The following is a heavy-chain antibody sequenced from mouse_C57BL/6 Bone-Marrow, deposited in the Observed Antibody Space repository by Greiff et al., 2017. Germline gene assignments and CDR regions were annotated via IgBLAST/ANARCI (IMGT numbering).Heavy chain of an antibody. CDR1: YFAFTAYA. V-gene: IGHV1-49*01. D-gene: IGHD1-1*01. CDR2: FTMYSDAT. J-gene: IGHJ2*01. CDR3: ARSDSSSTTD. Sequence: LQQSGPELVKPGSSVKMSCKDSYFAFTAYAMHWVKQRPGHGLEWIGYFTMYSDATEYSENFKGKATLTVNTSSSTAYMDLSSLTSEDSAYYYCARSDSSSTTDWGQGTTLTVSS.